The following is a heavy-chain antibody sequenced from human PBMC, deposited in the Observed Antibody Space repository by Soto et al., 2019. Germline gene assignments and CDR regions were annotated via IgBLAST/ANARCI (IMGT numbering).Heavy chain of an antibody. Sequence: ASVKVSCKASGYTFTSYYMNWVRQAPGQGLEWLGRINPSNGYTTYSQRFLGRVTITSDTSTGTVHMELGSLTSEDTAVYYCARDDSGFSGGHYIDYFNYWGQGALVTVSS. CDR3: ARDDSGFSGGHYIDYFNY. J-gene: IGHJ4*02. V-gene: IGHV1-46*01. CDR1: GYTFTSYY. CDR2: INPSNGYT. D-gene: IGHD1-26*01.